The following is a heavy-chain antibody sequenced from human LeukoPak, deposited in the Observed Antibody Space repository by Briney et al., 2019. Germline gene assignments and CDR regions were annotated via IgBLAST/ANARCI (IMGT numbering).Heavy chain of an antibody. V-gene: IGHV4-59*01. CDR2: IYYSGST. Sequence: AETLSLTCTVSGGYISSYYWSWIRQPPGKGLEWIGYIYYSGSTNYNPSLKSRVTISVDTSKSHFSLKLSSVTAADTAVYYCARLYSSSLGRVFDYWGQGTLVTVSS. CDR1: GGYISSYY. D-gene: IGHD6-13*01. J-gene: IGHJ4*02. CDR3: ARLYSSSLGRVFDY.